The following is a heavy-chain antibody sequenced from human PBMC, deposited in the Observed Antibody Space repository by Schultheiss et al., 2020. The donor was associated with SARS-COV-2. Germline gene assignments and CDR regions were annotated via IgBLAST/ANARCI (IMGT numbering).Heavy chain of an antibody. V-gene: IGHV4-39*01. Sequence: SETLSLTCTVSGGSISSSSYYWGWIRQPPGKGLEWIGYIYYSGSTYYNPSLKSRVTISVDTSKNQFSLKLSSVTAADTAVYYCARHNGGDGYYWHYYYYGMDVWGQGTTVTVSS. CDR1: GGSISSSSYY. CDR3: ARHNGGDGYYWHYYYYGMDV. D-gene: IGHD3-22*01. CDR2: IYYSGST. J-gene: IGHJ6*02.